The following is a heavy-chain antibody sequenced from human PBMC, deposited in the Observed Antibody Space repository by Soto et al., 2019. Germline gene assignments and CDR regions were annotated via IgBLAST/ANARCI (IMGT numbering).Heavy chain of an antibody. Sequence: QVQLVQSGAEVKKPGAAVKVSCKASGYTLTSNAISWVRQAPGQGLEWMGWISGYNGNTNYAQKLQGRVTMTTDTSTSTAYMELRSLRFDDTAVYYCASGRRYFDWLSWGQGTLVTVSS. J-gene: IGHJ5*02. V-gene: IGHV1-18*01. D-gene: IGHD3-9*01. CDR2: ISGYNGNT. CDR1: GYTLTSNA. CDR3: ASGRRYFDWLS.